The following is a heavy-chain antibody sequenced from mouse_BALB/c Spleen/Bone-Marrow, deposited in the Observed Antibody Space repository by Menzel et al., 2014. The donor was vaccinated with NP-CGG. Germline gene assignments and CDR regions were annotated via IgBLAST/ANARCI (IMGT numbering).Heavy chain of an antibody. CDR1: GFSLTDYG. V-gene: IGHV2-6-5*01. Sequence: QVQLKDSGPGLVAPSQSLSITCTVSGFSLTDYGVSWIRQPPGKGLEWLGVIWGGGSTYYNSALKSRLSISKDNSKSQVFLKMNNLQTVDTAMYYCAKLGRSYYYFDVWGAGTTVTVSS. D-gene: IGHD1-1*01. J-gene: IGHJ1*01. CDR3: AKLGRSYYYFDV. CDR2: IWGGGST.